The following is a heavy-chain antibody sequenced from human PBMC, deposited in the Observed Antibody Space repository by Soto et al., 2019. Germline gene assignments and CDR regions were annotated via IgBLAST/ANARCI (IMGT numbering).Heavy chain of an antibody. J-gene: IGHJ4*02. D-gene: IGHD2-8*02. V-gene: IGHV4-34*01. CDR1: GGSFIGYY. CDR2: INHSGST. CDR3: ARDKITGLFDY. Sequence: PSETLSLTCAVYGGSFIGYYWTRIRQPPGTGLEWIGEINHSGSTNYNPSLKSRVTISVDTSKNQFSLKLTSVTAADTAVYYCARDKITGLFDYWGQGTLVTVSS.